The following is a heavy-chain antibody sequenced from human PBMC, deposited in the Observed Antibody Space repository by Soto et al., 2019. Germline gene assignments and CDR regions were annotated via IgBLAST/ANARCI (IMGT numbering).Heavy chain of an antibody. V-gene: IGHV4-39*01. CDR3: ARHPKGIAARTPGWFDP. CDR2: IYYSGST. D-gene: IGHD6-6*01. CDR1: GGSISSRSYY. Sequence: PSETLSLTCTVSGGSISSRSYYWGWIRQPPGKGLEWIASIYYSGSTYHNPSLKSRVTISVGTSKSQLSMNLSSVTAADTAVYYCARHPKGIAARTPGWFDPWGQGTLVTVSS. J-gene: IGHJ5*02.